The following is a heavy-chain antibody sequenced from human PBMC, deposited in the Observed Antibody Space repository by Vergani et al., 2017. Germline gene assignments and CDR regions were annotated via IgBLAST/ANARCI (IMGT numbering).Heavy chain of an antibody. CDR2: INHSGST. Sequence: QVQLQESGPGLVKPSETLSLTCTVCGGSFSGYYWSWIRQPPGKGLEWIGEINHSGSTNYNPSLKSRVTISVDTSKNQFSLKLSSVTAADTAVYYCARGTGERDAFDIWGQGTMVTVSS. CDR1: GGSFSGYY. J-gene: IGHJ3*02. CDR3: ARGTGERDAFDI. D-gene: IGHD1-26*01. V-gene: IGHV4-34*01.